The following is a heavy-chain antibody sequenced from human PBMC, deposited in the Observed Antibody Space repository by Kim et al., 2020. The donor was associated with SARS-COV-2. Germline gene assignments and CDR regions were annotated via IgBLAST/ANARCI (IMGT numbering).Heavy chain of an antibody. V-gene: IGHV4-4*08. J-gene: IGHJ6*01. D-gene: IGHD3-10*01. CDR2: VYSIGST. CDR3: ARAVYGSWLFDYCGYYDG. CDR1: GGSISSYY. Sequence: SETLSLTCTVSGGSISSYYWHWIRQPPGKGLEWVWFVYSIGSTNYPPSLKSRVTISIEKAKNQFYLQLNTLTAAATAVYYCARAVYGSWLFDYCGYYDG.